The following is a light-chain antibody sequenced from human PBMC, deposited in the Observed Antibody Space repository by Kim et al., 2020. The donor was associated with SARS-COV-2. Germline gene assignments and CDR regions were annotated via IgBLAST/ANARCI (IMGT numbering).Light chain of an antibody. Sequence: ASVGDRVTITCRASQSISSWLAWYQQKPGKAPKLLIYKASSLQSGVPSRFSVSGSGTEFTLTISSLQPDDFATYYCQHYDSYPLTFGGGTKVDIK. J-gene: IGKJ4*01. V-gene: IGKV1-5*03. CDR2: KAS. CDR3: QHYDSYPLT. CDR1: QSISSW.